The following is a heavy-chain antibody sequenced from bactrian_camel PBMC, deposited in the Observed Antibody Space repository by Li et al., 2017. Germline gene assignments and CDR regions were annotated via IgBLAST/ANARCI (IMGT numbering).Heavy chain of an antibody. CDR1: GFTRWRGN. Sequence: DVQLVESGGGAVQAGGSLTLSCVASGFTRWRGNMSWVRQAPGKGLEWVSGRILRGGKAYYSDSVKGRFTISRVNAKNTVSAYLQMSSLRPEDTAVYYCVPRAVDPFAYWGQGTQVTVS. D-gene: IGHD5*01. V-gene: IGHV3S40*01. CDR3: VPRAVDPFAY. J-gene: IGHJ6*01. CDR2: RILRGGKA.